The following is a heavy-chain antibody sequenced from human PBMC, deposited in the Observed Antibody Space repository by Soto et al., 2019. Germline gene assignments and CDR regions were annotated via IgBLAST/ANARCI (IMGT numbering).Heavy chain of an antibody. V-gene: IGHV3-23*01. CDR2: ISGSGGST. CDR1: GFTFSSYA. Sequence: EVQLLESGGGLVQPGGSLRLSCAASGFTFSSYAMSWVRQAPGKGLEWVSAISGSGGSTYYADSGKGRFTISRDNSKNTLYLQMNSLRAEDTAVYYCAKGGLGGVGYDYWGQGTLVTVSS. CDR3: AKGGLGGVGYDY. D-gene: IGHD2-8*01. J-gene: IGHJ4*02.